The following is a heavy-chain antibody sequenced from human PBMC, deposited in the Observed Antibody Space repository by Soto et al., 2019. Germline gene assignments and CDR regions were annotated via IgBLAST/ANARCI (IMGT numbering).Heavy chain of an antibody. Sequence: QVPLVESGGGVVQPGRSLRLSCAASGFIFSSYGMHWVRQAPGKGLEWVAVISYDGSNKYYADSVKGRFTISRDNSKNTLLLEIPSLEAEETGVDYLAKGWPFDFHDSSGLFDFWGQGTLVTVSS. J-gene: IGHJ4*01. CDR1: GFIFSSYG. V-gene: IGHV3-30*18. CDR2: ISYDGSNK. CDR3: AKGWPFDFHDSSGLFDF. D-gene: IGHD3-22*01.